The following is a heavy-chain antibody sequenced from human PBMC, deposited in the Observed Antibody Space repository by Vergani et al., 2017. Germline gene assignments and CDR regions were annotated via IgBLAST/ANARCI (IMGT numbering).Heavy chain of an antibody. CDR2: ISSSGSP. D-gene: IGHD3-10*01. V-gene: IGHV4-39*01. CDR3: ARPVGPSAIADGYHV. J-gene: IGHJ3*01. CDR1: GDSLSRRHYY. Sequence: QVQLQESGPGLVKPSETLSLSCRVSGDSLSRRHYYWGFIRQPPGKGLEWIGSISSSGSPYYNPTLKSRLAFSVDTSKNLFSLRLKSVTATDTGMYYCARPVGPSAIADGYHVWGQGTMVTVS.